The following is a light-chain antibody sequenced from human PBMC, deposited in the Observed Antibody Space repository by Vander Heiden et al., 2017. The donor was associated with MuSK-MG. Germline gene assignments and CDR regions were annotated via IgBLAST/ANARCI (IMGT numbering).Light chain of an antibody. CDR2: YAY. CDR3: HQSSTLPRT. CDR1: QSVGTS. V-gene: IGKV6-21*01. Sequence: EIVLTQSPEFQSVTPKEKVTITCRASQSVGTSLHWYQQKPDQSPKLLIKYAYQSFSGVPSRFSGSGSGTDFTLTINSLEAEDAATYYCHQSSTLPRTFGQGTKLXIK. J-gene: IGKJ2*01.